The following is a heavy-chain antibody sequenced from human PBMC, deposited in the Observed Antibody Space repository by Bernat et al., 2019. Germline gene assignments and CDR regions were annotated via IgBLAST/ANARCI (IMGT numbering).Heavy chain of an antibody. D-gene: IGHD4-23*01. V-gene: IGHV3-15*01. J-gene: IGHJ4*02. CDR1: GFTVSSNY. CDR2: IKSKTDGGTT. CDR3: TTGGLRWGTG. Sequence: EVQLVESGGGLVQPGGSLRLSCAASGFTVSSNYMSWVRQAPGKGLEWVGRIKSKTDGGTTDYAAPVKGRFTISRDDSKNTLYLQMNSLKTEDTAVYYCTTGGLRWGTGWGQGTLVTVSS.